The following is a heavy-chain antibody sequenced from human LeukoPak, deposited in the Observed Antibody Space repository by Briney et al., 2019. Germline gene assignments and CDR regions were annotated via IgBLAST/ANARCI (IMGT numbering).Heavy chain of an antibody. D-gene: IGHD4-17*01. CDR1: GYTFTSYY. J-gene: IGHJ4*02. V-gene: IGHV1-46*01. CDR2: INPSGGST. Sequence: ASVKVSCKASGYTFTSYYMHWVRQAPGQGLEWMGIINPSGGSTSYAQKFQGRVTMTRDTSTSTVYMELSSLRSEDTAVYYCARDSRGGGGDYGDYGFQDYWGQGTLVTVSS. CDR3: ARDSRGGGGDYGDYGFQDY.